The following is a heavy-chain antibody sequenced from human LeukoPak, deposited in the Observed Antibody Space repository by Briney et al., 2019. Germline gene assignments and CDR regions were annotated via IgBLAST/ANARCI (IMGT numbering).Heavy chain of an antibody. V-gene: IGHV3-23*01. CDR3: TNYVKSPPVAGFDY. Sequence: GGSLRLSCSASGVAFNIYPMSWVRQALGKGLEWVSTVGLSGDTYYADSVKGRFTISRDISKNTLFLQMNSLRAEDTALYYCTNYVKSPPVAGFDYWGQGTLVTVSS. D-gene: IGHD6-19*01. CDR2: VGLSGDT. J-gene: IGHJ4*02. CDR1: GVAFNIYP.